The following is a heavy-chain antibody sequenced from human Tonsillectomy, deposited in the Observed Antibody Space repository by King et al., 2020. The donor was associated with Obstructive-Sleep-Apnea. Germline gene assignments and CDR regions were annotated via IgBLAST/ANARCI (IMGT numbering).Heavy chain of an antibody. Sequence: VQLVESGGGLVQPARSLRLSCAASGFTFDDYAMHWVRQAPGKGLEWVSGINWNSGIIVYADSVKGRFTISRDNAKNSLYLQMNSLRAEDTAFYYCAKDIAVAGMVAFDFWGQGTMVTVSS. V-gene: IGHV3-9*01. D-gene: IGHD6-19*01. CDR2: INWNSGII. CDR3: AKDIAVAGMVAFDF. J-gene: IGHJ3*01. CDR1: GFTFDDYA.